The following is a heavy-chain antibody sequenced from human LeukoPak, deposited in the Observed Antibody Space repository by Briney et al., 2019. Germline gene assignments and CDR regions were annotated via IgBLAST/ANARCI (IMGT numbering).Heavy chain of an antibody. J-gene: IGHJ5*02. Sequence: SETLSLTCAVYGGSFSGYYWSWIRQPPGKGLEWIGEINHSGSTNYNPSLKSRVTISVDTSKNQFSLTLNSVTAADTAVYYCATLTTVTTTWGQGTLVTVSS. CDR3: ATLTTVTTT. V-gene: IGHV4-34*01. CDR2: INHSGST. D-gene: IGHD4-17*01. CDR1: GGSFSGYY.